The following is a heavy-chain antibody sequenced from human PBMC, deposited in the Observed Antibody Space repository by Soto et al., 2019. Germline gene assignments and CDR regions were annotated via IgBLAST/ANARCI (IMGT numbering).Heavy chain of an antibody. CDR2: IYYSGST. CDR1: GGSISSYY. CDR3: ARLYGFSGFDY. Sequence: PSETLCLTCTVSGGSISSYYWSWIRQPPGKGLEWIGYIYYSGSTNYNPSLKSRVTISVDTSKNQFSLKLSSVTAADTAVYYCARLYGFSGFDYWGQGTLVTVSS. V-gene: IGHV4-59*08. J-gene: IGHJ4*02. D-gene: IGHD6-25*01.